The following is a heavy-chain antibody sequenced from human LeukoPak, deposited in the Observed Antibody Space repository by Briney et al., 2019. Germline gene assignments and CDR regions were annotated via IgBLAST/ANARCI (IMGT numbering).Heavy chain of an antibody. D-gene: IGHD4-17*01. V-gene: IGHV4-59*08. Sequence: ASETLSLTCTVSGGSISSYYWSWIPQPPGKGLEWSVYIYYSGSTNYNTSLKSRVTISVDTSNSQFSLKLSSVTAADTAVYYCARHLGMTTVSPFDYWGQGTLVTVSS. CDR1: GGSISSYY. CDR2: IYYSGST. CDR3: ARHLGMTTVSPFDY. J-gene: IGHJ4*02.